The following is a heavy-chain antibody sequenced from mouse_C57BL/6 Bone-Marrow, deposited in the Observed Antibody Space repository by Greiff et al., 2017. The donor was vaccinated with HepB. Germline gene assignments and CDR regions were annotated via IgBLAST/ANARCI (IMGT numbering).Heavy chain of an antibody. CDR3: AQLRPYAMDY. CDR2: ISSGSSTI. J-gene: IGHJ4*01. CDR1: GFTFSDYG. Sequence: EVQGVESGGGLVKPGGSLKLSCAASGFTFSDYGMHWVRQAPEKGLEWVAYISSGSSTIYYADTVKGRFTISRDNAKNTLFLQMTSLRSEGTAMYYCAQLRPYAMDYWGQGTSVTVSS. V-gene: IGHV5-17*01. D-gene: IGHD1-1*01.